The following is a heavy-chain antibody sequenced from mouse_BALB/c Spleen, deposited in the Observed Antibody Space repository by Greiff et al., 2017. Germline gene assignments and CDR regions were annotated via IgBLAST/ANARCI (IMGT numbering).Heavy chain of an antibody. CDR3: ARRGRYDVGAMDY. CDR1: GYTFTDYA. J-gene: IGHJ4*01. D-gene: IGHD2-14*01. Sequence: SGAELVRPGVSVKISCKGSGYTFTDYAMHWVKQSHAKSLEWIGVISTYYGDASYNQKFKGKATMTVDKSSSTAYMELARLTSEDSAIYYCARRGRYDVGAMDYWGQGTSVTVSS. V-gene: IGHV1S137*01. CDR2: ISTYYGDA.